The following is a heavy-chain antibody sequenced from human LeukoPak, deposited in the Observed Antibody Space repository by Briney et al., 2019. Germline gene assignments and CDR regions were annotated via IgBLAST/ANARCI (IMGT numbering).Heavy chain of an antibody. J-gene: IGHJ3*02. D-gene: IGHD2-21*01. CDR1: GDSVSSNSAA. CDR3: CHSLSGRTGAFDI. V-gene: IGHV6-1*01. CDR2: TYYRSKWYN. Sequence: SQILSLTCAISGDSVSSNSAAWNWIRQSPSRGLEWLGRTYYRSKWYNDYAVSVKSRITINPDTSKNQFSLQLDSVTPEDTAVYYCCHSLSGRTGAFDIWGRGTVVTVSS.